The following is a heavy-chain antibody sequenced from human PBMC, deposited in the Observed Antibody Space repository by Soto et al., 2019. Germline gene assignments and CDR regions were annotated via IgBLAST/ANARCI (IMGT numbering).Heavy chain of an antibody. CDR1: GGSVDGYY. CDR3: ATRITVFGLLIPPFDP. D-gene: IGHD3-3*01. V-gene: IGHV4-34*01. CDR2: INHTGGT. J-gene: IGHJ5*02. Sequence: SETLSLTCAVYGGSVDGYYWNWIRQPPGKGLKWIGEINHTGGTHYNPSLKSRVTMSVDTSKNQFSLRLSSVTAADTAIYYCATRITVFGLLIPPFDPWGQGXQVTVYS.